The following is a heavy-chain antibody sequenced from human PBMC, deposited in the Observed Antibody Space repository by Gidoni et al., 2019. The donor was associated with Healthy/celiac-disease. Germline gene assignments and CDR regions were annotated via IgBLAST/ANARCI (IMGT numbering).Heavy chain of an antibody. CDR3: AKLDCGGDCLPLRH. V-gene: IGHV3-23*04. D-gene: IGHD2-21*02. CDR2: ISGSGGST. J-gene: IGHJ1*01. Sequence: EVQLVESGGGWVQPGGSLRLSCAAYGFTFSSYAMSWVRQAPGQGLEWVSAISGSGGSTYYADSVKGRFTISRDNSKNTLYLQMNSLRAEDTAVYYCAKLDCGGDCLPLRHWGQGTLVTVSS. CDR1: GFTFSSYA.